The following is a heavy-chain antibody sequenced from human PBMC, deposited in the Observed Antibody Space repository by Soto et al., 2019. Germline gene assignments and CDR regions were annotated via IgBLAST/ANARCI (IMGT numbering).Heavy chain of an antibody. V-gene: IGHV5-51*03. D-gene: IGHD3-16*01. CDR2: IYFDDSDT. J-gene: IGHJ4*02. Sequence: EVQLVQSGAEVKKPGESLKISCKGSGDSFTSYWIAWVRQMPGKGLEWMGFIYFDDSDTTYSPSFQGQVTISVDKSISAAYLQWSSLKASDSAMYYCARRGRDAFWGPLKDFDYWGQGTPVTVSS. CDR3: ARRGRDAFWGPLKDFDY. CDR1: GDSFTSYW.